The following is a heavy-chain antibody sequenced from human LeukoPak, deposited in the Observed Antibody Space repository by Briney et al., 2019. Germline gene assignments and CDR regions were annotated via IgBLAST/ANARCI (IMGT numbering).Heavy chain of an antibody. Sequence: PGRSLRLSCAASGFTFDDYAMHWVRQAPGKGLEWVSGISWNSGSICYADSVKGRFTISRDNAKNSLYLQMNSLRVEDTALYYCAKVTYYDFWSGYPQVSYFDYWGQGTLVTVSS. CDR2: ISWNSGSI. CDR1: GFTFDDYA. V-gene: IGHV3-9*01. J-gene: IGHJ4*02. CDR3: AKVTYYDFWSGYPQVSYFDY. D-gene: IGHD3-3*01.